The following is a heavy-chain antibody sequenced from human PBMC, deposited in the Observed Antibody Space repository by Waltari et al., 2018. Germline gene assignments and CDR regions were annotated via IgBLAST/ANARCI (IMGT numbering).Heavy chain of an antibody. Sequence: EVQLLESGGGLVQPGGSLRLSCAASGFTFSSYAMSWVRQAPGKGLGWVSVIYSGGSTYYADSVKGRFTISRDNSKNTLYLQMNSLRAEDTAVYYCAKREVGVLHWGQGTLVTVSS. CDR2: IYSGGST. V-gene: IGHV3-23*03. J-gene: IGHJ4*02. D-gene: IGHD1-26*01. CDR1: GFTFSSYA. CDR3: AKREVGVLH.